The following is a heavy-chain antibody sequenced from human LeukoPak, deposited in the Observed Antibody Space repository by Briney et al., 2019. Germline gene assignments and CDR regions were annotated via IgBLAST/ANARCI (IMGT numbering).Heavy chain of an antibody. CDR1: GDSISSSNW. J-gene: IGHJ4*02. CDR3: ARDLNGLNYFDY. Sequence: SGTLSLTCAVSGDSISSSNWWGWVRQPPGKGLEWIGEIYHSGYTNHNPSLKSRVTISVDKSKNQFSLRLTSVTAADTAVYYCARDLNGLNYFDYWGQGTLVTVSS. CDR2: IYHSGYT. D-gene: IGHD2-8*01. V-gene: IGHV4-4*02.